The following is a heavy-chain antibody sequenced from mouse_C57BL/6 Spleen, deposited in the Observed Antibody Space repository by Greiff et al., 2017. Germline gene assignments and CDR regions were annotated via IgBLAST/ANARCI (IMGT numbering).Heavy chain of an antibody. CDR3: SSYYYGSSPWFAY. CDR2: IDPSDSYT. CDR1: GYTFTSYW. Sequence: VQLQQPGAELVKPGASVKLSCKASGYTFTSYWMQWVKQRPGQGLEWIGEIDPSDSYTNYNQKFKGKATLTVDTSSSTAYMQLSSLTSEDSAVYYCSSYYYGSSPWFAYWGQGTLVTVSA. J-gene: IGHJ3*01. D-gene: IGHD1-1*01. V-gene: IGHV1-50*01.